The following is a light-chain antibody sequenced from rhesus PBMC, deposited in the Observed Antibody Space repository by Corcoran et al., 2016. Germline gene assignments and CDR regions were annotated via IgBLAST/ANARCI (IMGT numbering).Light chain of an antibody. CDR1: QDIRTY. CDR2: YAT. Sequence: DIQMTQSPSSVSASVGDRVAITCRASQDIRTYLAWYQQKPGKAPRLLVYYATTLQSGVPSRFSGSGSGTELTLTISGLQPEDLATYYCQQYNDLVTFGGGTKVEIK. J-gene: IGKJ4*01. V-gene: IGKV1-25*01. CDR3: QQYNDLVT.